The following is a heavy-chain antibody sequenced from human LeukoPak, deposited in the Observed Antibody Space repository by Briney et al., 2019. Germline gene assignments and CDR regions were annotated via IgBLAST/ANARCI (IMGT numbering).Heavy chain of an antibody. V-gene: IGHV3-48*01. Sequence: GGSLRLSCTASQFTFSTYAMSWVRQAPGKGLEWVSYISSSSSTIYYADSVKGRFTISRDNAKNSLYLQMNSLRAEDTAVYYCARSDDSILDYWGQGTLVTVSS. D-gene: IGHD3-3*01. CDR2: ISSSSSTI. CDR3: ARSDDSILDY. J-gene: IGHJ4*02. CDR1: QFTFSTYA.